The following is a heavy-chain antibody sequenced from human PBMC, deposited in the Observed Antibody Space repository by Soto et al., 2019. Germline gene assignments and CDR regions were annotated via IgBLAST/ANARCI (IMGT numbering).Heavy chain of an antibody. CDR1: GGSINSYF. Sequence: PSETLSLTCTVSGGSINSYFWSWIRQSPGKGLEWIGHIYYSGSTSYSPSLKSRVSISVDTSKNQFSLEVHSVTAADTAVYYCARVTAGTFDYWGQGTLVTVSS. V-gene: IGHV4-59*01. CDR3: ARVTAGTFDY. CDR2: IYYSGST. J-gene: IGHJ4*02. D-gene: IGHD6-13*01.